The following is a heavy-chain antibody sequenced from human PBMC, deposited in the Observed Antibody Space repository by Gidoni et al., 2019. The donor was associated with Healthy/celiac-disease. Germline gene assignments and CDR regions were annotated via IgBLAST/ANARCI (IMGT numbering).Heavy chain of an antibody. CDR2: IYHSGST. CDR3: ARISQRDRVGFDY. D-gene: IGHD6-25*01. V-gene: IGHV4-4*02. J-gene: IGHJ4*02. CDR1: GGSFSSSNW. Sequence: HVQLQDSGPGLVKPSGTLSLTCAVPGGSFSSSNWWSWVRQPPGKGLAWIGKIYHSGSTNYNPSLKSRVTISVDKSKNQFSLKLSSVNAADTAVYYCARISQRDRVGFDYWGQGTLVTVSS.